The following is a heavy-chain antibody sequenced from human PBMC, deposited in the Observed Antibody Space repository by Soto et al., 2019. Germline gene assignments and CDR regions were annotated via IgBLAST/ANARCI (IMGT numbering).Heavy chain of an antibody. CDR2: SYYSGST. CDR3: ARGPQDYDFCCYCDVGDEH. CDR1: GGSIRSSRSY. J-gene: IGHJ4*02. Sequence: PSWSESHTCTVSGGSIRSSRSYWGWIRHPPRQGLEWIGSSYYSGSTYYNPSLKSRVTISVDTSKIQFALKLSSVTAADTALSSCARGPQDYDFCCYCDVGDEHCGQGRRVTVPS. V-gene: IGHV4-39*01. D-gene: IGHD3-22*01.